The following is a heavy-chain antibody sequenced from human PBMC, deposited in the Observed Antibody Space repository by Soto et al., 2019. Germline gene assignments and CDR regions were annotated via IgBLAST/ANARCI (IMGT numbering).Heavy chain of an antibody. CDR1: VLSCIISS. Sequence: RPLRLSGAASVLSCIISSMHWVRQAPGKWPEWVALISYDGTNKFYADSVKGRFTISRDNSKSTLYLQVDSLRPEDAAVYYCARDPKTSGGQHWAFNYFDSWGQGTLVTVSS. D-gene: IGHD7-27*01. CDR3: ARDPKTSGGQHWAFNYFDS. V-gene: IGHV3-30-3*01. J-gene: IGHJ4*02. CDR2: ISYDGTNK.